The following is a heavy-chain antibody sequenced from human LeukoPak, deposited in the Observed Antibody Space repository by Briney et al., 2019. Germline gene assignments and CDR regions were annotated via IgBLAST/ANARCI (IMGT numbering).Heavy chain of an antibody. D-gene: IGHD1-26*01. V-gene: IGHV1-3*01. Sequence: ASVNVSCKASGYTFTSYAMHWVRQAPGQRLEWMGWINAGNGYTKSSQKFQGRVTITRDTSATTAYMELSSLRSEDTAVYYCAREGYSGSSSFDYWGQGTLVTVSS. CDR1: GYTFTSYA. CDR3: AREGYSGSSSFDY. CDR2: INAGNGYT. J-gene: IGHJ4*02.